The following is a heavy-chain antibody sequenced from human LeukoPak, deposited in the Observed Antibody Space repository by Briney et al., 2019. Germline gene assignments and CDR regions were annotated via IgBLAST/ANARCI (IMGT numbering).Heavy chain of an antibody. D-gene: IGHD6-19*01. CDR2: IYYSGST. Sequence: SETLSLTCTVSGGSISSYYWSWIRQPPGKGLEWIGYIYYSGSTNYNPSLKSRVTISVDTSKNQFSLKLSSVTAADTAVYYCARARGAVAIDYWGQGTLVTVSS. CDR3: ARARGAVAIDY. V-gene: IGHV4-59*01. J-gene: IGHJ4*02. CDR1: GGSISSYY.